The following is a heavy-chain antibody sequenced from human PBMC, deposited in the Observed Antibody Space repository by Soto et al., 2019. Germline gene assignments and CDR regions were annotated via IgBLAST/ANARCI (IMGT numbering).Heavy chain of an antibody. D-gene: IGHD3-9*01. V-gene: IGHV3-23*01. CDR1: GFTFRNYA. CDR3: AKYTRPYDILTTFDY. J-gene: IGHJ4*02. CDR2: TSESGSST. Sequence: GGSLRLSCAASGFTFRNYAMSWVRQAPGKGLEWVSSTSESGSSTYYADSVKGRFTMSRDNSKNTLYLQMNSLRAEDTAVYYCAKYTRPYDILTTFDYWGQGTLVTVSS.